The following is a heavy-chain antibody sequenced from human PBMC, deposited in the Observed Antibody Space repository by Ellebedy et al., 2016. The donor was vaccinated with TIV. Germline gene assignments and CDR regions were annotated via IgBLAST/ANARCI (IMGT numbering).Heavy chain of an antibody. J-gene: IGHJ4*02. CDR1: GYTFNSHY. CDR3: ARGSTGYYLRAYFFDY. V-gene: IGHV1-46*02. Sequence: AASVKVSCKTSGYTFNSHYIHRVRRAPGQGLEWLGIFNPSGANYAQKFRGRVTMTRDTSTSTVYMELRSLRFDDTAVYYCARGSTGYYLRAYFFDYWGQGTLVTVSS. CDR2: FNPSGA. D-gene: IGHD3-22*01.